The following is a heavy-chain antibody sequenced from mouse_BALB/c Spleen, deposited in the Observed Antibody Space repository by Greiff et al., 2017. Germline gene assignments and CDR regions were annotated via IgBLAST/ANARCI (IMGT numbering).Heavy chain of an antibody. V-gene: IGHV2-9*02. CDR2: IWAGGST. CDR3: ARDLITTFAY. CDR1: GFSLTSYG. J-gene: IGHJ3*01. D-gene: IGHD2-4*01. Sequence: VKLMESGPGLVAPSQSLSITCTVSGFSLTSYGVHWVRQHPGKGLEWLGVIWAGGSTNYNSALMSRLSISKDNSKSQVFLKMNSLQTDDTAMYYCARDLITTFAYWGQGTLVTVSA.